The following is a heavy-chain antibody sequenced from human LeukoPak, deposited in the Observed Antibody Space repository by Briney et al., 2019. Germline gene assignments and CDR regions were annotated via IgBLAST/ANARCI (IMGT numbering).Heavy chain of an antibody. V-gene: IGHV1-18*01. Sequence: ASVKVSCKASGGTFNSYAISWVRQAPGQGLEWMGWISAYNGNTNYAQKLQGRVTMATDTSTSTAYMELRSLRSDDTAVYYCARDMAPLQLERRVIMGYWGQGTLVTVSS. CDR1: GGTFNSYA. CDR2: ISAYNGNT. D-gene: IGHD1-1*01. J-gene: IGHJ4*02. CDR3: ARDMAPLQLERRVIMGY.